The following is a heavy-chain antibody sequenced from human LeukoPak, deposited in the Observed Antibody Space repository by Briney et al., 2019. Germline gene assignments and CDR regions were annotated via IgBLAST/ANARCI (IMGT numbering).Heavy chain of an antibody. CDR1: GYSFTSYW. J-gene: IGHJ4*02. V-gene: IGHV5-51*01. Sequence: GESLKISCKTSGYSFTSYWITWVRQMPGKGREWMGIIFPDDADTTYSPSFQGQVTISADTSNNTAYLQWSSLQASDTAMYYCARRDYVGKHFDYWGQGTLVTVSS. CDR3: ARRDYVGKHFDY. D-gene: IGHD4-23*01. CDR2: IFPDDADT.